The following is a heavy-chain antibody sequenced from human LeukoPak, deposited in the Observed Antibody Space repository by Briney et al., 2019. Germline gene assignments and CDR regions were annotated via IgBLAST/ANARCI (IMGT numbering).Heavy chain of an antibody. V-gene: IGHV3-66*02. D-gene: IGHD1-26*01. J-gene: IGHJ3*02. Sequence: GGSLRLSCEVSGFPVRSRYMTWVRQPPGKGPECVAVIYSGGTTYHIDSVKGRFTISRDNSKNTLYLQMNSLRAEDTAVYYCARMHSGSYYAFDIWGQGTMVTVSS. CDR1: GFPVRSRY. CDR2: IYSGGTT. CDR3: ARMHSGSYYAFDI.